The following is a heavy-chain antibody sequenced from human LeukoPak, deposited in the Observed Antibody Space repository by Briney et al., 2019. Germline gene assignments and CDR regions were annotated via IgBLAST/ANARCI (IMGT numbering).Heavy chain of an antibody. CDR3: ARLTVRGYYDSSGYPSDAFDI. D-gene: IGHD3-22*01. V-gene: IGHV5-51*01. Sequence: GESLKISCKGSGYIFTSCSIGWVRQMPGKGLEWMGIIYPGDSDTRYSPSFQGQVTISADKSISTAYLQWSSLKASDTAMYYCARLTVRGYYDSSGYPSDAFDIWGQRTMVTVSS. CDR2: IYPGDSDT. CDR1: GYIFTSCS. J-gene: IGHJ3*02.